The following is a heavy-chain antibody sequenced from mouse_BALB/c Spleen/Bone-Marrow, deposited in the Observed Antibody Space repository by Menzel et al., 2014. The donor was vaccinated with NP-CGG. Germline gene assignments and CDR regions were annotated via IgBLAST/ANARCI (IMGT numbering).Heavy chain of an antibody. J-gene: IGHJ3*01. CDR2: ISDGGST. D-gene: IGHD2-4*01. V-gene: IGHV5-12*02. Sequence: EVQGVESGGGLVQPGGSLKLSCATSGFTFSDYYMYWVRQTPEKRLEWAAYISDGGSTYYPDTVKGRFTISRDNAKNTLYLQMSRLKSEDTAMYYCARHNYDETWFAYWGQGTLVTVSA. CDR1: GFTFSDYY. CDR3: ARHNYDETWFAY.